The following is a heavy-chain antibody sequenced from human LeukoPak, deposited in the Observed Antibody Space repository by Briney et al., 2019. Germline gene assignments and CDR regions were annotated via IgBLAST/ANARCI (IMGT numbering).Heavy chain of an antibody. V-gene: IGHV1-69*13. CDR3: ARGKEMATMEGFFAFDI. CDR1: GGTFSSYA. Sequence: ASVKVSCKASGGTFSSYAISWVRQAPGQGLEWMGGIIPIFGTANYAQKFQGRVTITADESTSTAYMELSSLRSEDTAVYYCARGKEMATMEGFFAFDIWGQGTMVTVSS. CDR2: IIPIFGTA. J-gene: IGHJ3*02. D-gene: IGHD5-24*01.